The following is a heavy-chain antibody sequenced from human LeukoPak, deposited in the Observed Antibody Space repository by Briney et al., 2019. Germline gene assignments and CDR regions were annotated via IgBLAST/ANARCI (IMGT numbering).Heavy chain of an antibody. CDR1: GYTFTSYA. J-gene: IGHJ4*02. D-gene: IGHD3-22*01. CDR2: INTNTGNP. V-gene: IGHV7-4-1*02. CDR3: ARDDSSGYYPASY. Sequence: ASVNVSCKSSGYTFTSYAMNGVRQAPGRGVEGMGWINTNTGNPTYAQGSTGRFVFSLDTSVSTAYLQISSLKAEDTAVYYCARDDSSGYYPASYWGQGTLVTVSS.